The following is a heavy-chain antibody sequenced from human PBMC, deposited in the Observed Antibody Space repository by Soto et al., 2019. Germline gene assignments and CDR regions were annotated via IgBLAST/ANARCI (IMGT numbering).Heavy chain of an antibody. V-gene: IGHV3-23*01. CDR1: GFTFSSYA. D-gene: IGHD3-22*01. CDR2: ISGSGGST. J-gene: IGHJ4*02. CDR3: AKDPVDYYDSSGYESDY. Sequence: LRLSCAASGFTFSSYAMSWVRQAPGKGLEWVSAISGSGGSTYYADSVKGRFTISRDNSKNTLYLQMNSLRAEDTAVYYCAKDPVDYYDSSGYESDYWGQGTLVTVSS.